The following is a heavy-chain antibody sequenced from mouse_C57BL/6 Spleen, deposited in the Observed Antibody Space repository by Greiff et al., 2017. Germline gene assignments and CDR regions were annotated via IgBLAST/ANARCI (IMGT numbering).Heavy chain of an antibody. Sequence: QVQLQQPGAELVRPGSSVKLSCKASGYTFTSYWMDWVKQRPGQGLEWIGNIYPSDSETHYNQKFKDKATLTAEKSSRTAFMLISRLTSEDSAVYYCARGYYGMSSWFAYWGQGTSVTVSS. D-gene: IGHD1-1*01. V-gene: IGHV1-61*01. CDR2: IYPSDSET. CDR3: ARGYYGMSSWFAY. CDR1: GYTFTSYW. J-gene: IGHJ4*01.